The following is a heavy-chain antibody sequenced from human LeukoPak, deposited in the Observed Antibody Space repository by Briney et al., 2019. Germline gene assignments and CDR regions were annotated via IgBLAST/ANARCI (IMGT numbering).Heavy chain of an antibody. J-gene: IGHJ6*02. CDR3: ARDRWELLSNSYHYCGLDV. D-gene: IGHD2-15*01. CDR1: GFTFSNYW. CDR2: IKQDGSEK. V-gene: IGHV3-7*01. Sequence: GGSLRLSCAASGFTFSNYWMSWVRQAPGKGLEWVANIKQDGSEKCFVDSVKGRFTISRDNAKNSLYLQMNSLRAEDTAVYYCARDRWELLSNSYHYCGLDVWGQGTTVTVSS.